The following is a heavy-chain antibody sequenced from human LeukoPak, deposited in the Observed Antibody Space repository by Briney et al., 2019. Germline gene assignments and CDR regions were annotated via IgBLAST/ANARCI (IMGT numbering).Heavy chain of an antibody. CDR1: AFTFSNHW. Sequence: PGGSLRLXCAASAFTFSNHWMHWGRQTPGKGLVWVSDISSDGSRTFYADSVKGRFIISRDNAKNTVYLQMNSLRAEDTAVYYCLRDGMVIPYAFDIWGQGTMVTVSS. J-gene: IGHJ3*02. D-gene: IGHD2-21*01. CDR3: LRDGMVIPYAFDI. CDR2: ISSDGSRT. V-gene: IGHV3-74*01.